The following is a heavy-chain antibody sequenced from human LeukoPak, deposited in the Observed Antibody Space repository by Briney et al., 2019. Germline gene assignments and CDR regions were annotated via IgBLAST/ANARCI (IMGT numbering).Heavy chain of an antibody. V-gene: IGHV1-46*01. D-gene: IGHD3-10*01. CDR3: AREGFHGRELFPTFDY. CDR2: ITPSGDST. Sequence: ASVKVSCKASGYTFTSYYMYWVRQAPGQGLEWMGIITPSGDSTNYAQKFQGRVTMTRDTSTSTVYMELSSLRSEDTAVYYCAREGFHGRELFPTFDYWGQGTLVTVSS. J-gene: IGHJ4*02. CDR1: GYTFTSYY.